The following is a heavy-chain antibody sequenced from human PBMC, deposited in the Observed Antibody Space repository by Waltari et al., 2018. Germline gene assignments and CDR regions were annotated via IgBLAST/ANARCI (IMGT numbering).Heavy chain of an antibody. Sequence: EVLFLESGGGLVQPGGSLRLSWAASGFTFSSHAMSWVRQTPGKGLEWVSGITGSGSRTYYADSVKGRFTISRDNSKNTLFLQMNSLRAEDTAVYYCGTCEGAGYHVDYFDYWGQGTLVTVSS. CDR2: ITGSGSRT. CDR3: GTCEGAGYHVDYFDY. CDR1: GFTFSSHA. D-gene: IGHD3-9*01. J-gene: IGHJ4*02. V-gene: IGHV3-23*01.